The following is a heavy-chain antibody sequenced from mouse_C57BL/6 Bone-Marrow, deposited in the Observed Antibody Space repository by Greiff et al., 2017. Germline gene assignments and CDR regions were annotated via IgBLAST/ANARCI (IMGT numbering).Heavy chain of an antibody. V-gene: IGHV1-26*01. J-gene: IGHJ3*01. CDR3: ARDDSVSWFAY. Sequence: VQLQQSGPELVKPGASVKISCKASGYTFTDYYMNWVKQSHGKSLEWIGDINPNNGGTSYNQKFKGKATLTVDKSSSTAYMELRSLTSEDSAVYYCARDDSVSWFAYWGQGTLVTVSA. D-gene: IGHD2-4*01. CDR2: INPNNGGT. CDR1: GYTFTDYY.